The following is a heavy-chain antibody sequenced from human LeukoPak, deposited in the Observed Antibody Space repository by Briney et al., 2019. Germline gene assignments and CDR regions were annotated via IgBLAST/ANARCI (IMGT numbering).Heavy chain of an antibody. CDR1: GGTFSSYA. D-gene: IGHD3-22*01. CDR3: ARERIEHETYYYDSSGYYPRYFQH. J-gene: IGHJ1*01. CDR2: IIPIFGTA. Sequence: SVKDSCKASGGTFSSYAISWVRQAPGQGLEWMGGIIPIFGTANYAQKFQGRVTITADESTSTAYMELSSLRSEDTAVYYCARERIEHETYYYDSSGYYPRYFQHWGQGTLVTVSS. V-gene: IGHV1-69*13.